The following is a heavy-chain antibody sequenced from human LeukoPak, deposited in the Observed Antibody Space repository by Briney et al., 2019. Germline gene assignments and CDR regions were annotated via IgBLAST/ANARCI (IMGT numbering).Heavy chain of an antibody. CDR1: GYTFTGYY. CDR2: INPNSGGT. CDR3: ARELRSSSPDAFDI. Sequence: GASVKASCKASGYTFTGYYMHWVRQAPGQGLEWMGWINPNSGGTNYAQKFQGRVTMTRDTSISTAYMELSRLRSDDTAVYYCARELRSSSPDAFDIWGQGTMVTVSS. D-gene: IGHD6-6*01. J-gene: IGHJ3*02. V-gene: IGHV1-2*02.